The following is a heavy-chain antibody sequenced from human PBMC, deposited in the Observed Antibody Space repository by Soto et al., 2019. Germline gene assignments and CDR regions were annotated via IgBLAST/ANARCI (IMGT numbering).Heavy chain of an antibody. J-gene: IGHJ5*02. Sequence: GASVKVSCKASGYTFTSYGISWVRQAPGQGLEWMGWISAYNGNTNYAQKLQGRVTMTTDTSTSTAYMELRSLGSDVSAGYYCARENGDDDFWSGYHRGGYNWFDPSG. D-gene: IGHD3-3*01. CDR3: ARENGDDDFWSGYHRGGYNWFDP. CDR2: ISAYNGNT. CDR1: GYTFTSYG. V-gene: IGHV1-18*01.